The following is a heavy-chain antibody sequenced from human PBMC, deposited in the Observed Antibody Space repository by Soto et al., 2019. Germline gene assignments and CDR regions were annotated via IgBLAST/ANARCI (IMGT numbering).Heavy chain of an antibody. CDR1: GFTFSNYG. CDR2: ISSNGGST. CDR3: AGDAFDI. V-gene: IGHV3-64*01. Sequence: GGSLRLSCAASGFTFSNYGIHWVRQAPGKGLEYVSAISSNGGSTYYAKSVKGRFTISRDNAKNTVFLQMGSLRAEDMGVYYCAGDAFDIRGQGTMVTVSS. J-gene: IGHJ3*02.